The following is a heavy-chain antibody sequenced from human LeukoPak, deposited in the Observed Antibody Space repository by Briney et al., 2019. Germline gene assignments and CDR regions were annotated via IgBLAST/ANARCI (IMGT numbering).Heavy chain of an antibody. CDR1: GGSMRDNY. CDR2: IYSTGDT. CDR3: ARDRYYEPFDY. V-gene: IGHV4-4*08. J-gene: IGHJ4*02. Sequence: SETLSLTCTVSGGSMRDNYWTWIRQSPGKELEFIGYIYSTGDTYYNPSLQSRVTICVDTSKNHFSLKLRSVTAADTAVYFCARDRYYEPFDYWGQGTLVTVSS. D-gene: IGHD3-22*01.